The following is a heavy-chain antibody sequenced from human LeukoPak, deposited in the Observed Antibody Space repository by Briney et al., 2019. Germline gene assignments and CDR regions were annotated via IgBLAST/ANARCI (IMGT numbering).Heavy chain of an antibody. CDR3: ARHSLPYYYDSSGIDY. Sequence: GGSLRLSCAASGFTFSSYGMHWVRQAPGKGLEWVAVISYDGSNKYYADSVKGRFTISRDNSKNTLYLQMNSLRAEDTAVYYCARHSLPYYYDSSGIDYWAREPWSPSPQ. CDR2: ISYDGSNK. D-gene: IGHD3-22*01. CDR1: GFTFSSYG. V-gene: IGHV3-30*19. J-gene: IGHJ4*02.